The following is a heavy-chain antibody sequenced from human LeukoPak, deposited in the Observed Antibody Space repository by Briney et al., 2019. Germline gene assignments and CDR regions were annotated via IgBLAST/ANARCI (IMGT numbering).Heavy chain of an antibody. Sequence: GGSLRLSCAASGFTFDDYGMSWVRQAPGKGLEWVSGINWNGGSAGYADSVKGRFTISRDNAKNSLYLQMNSLRAEDTALYYCARGLFGRTSTSWNYYYYMDVWGKGTTVTVSS. V-gene: IGHV3-20*04. CDR1: GFTFDDYG. CDR3: ARGLFGRTSTSWNYYYYMDV. J-gene: IGHJ6*03. D-gene: IGHD2-2*01. CDR2: INWNGGSA.